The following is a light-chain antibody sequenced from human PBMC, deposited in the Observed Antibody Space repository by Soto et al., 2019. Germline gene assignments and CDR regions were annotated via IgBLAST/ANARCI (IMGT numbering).Light chain of an antibody. V-gene: IGKV3-15*01. CDR2: GAS. CDR3: QQYNNWPPLT. Sequence: EIVMTQSPATLSVSPGERATLSCRASQSVSSNLAWYQQKPGQAPRLLIYGASTRATGIPARFSGSGSGTEFTLTISSLQSAEFAVYYCQQYNNWPPLTFGGGTKVEIK. J-gene: IGKJ4*01. CDR1: QSVSSN.